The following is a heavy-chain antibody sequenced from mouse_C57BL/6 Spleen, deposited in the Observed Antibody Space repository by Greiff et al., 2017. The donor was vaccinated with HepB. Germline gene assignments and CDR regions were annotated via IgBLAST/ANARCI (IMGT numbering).Heavy chain of an antibody. Sequence: QVQLKQPGAELVKPGASVKLSCKASGYTFTSYWMHWVKQRPGQGLEWIGMIHPNSGSTNYNEKFKSKATLTVDKSSSTAYMQLSSLTSEDSAVYYCARSPLRYWYFDVWGTGTTVTVSS. CDR2: IHPNSGST. D-gene: IGHD1-1*01. CDR1: GYTFTSYW. V-gene: IGHV1-64*01. J-gene: IGHJ1*03. CDR3: ARSPLRYWYFDV.